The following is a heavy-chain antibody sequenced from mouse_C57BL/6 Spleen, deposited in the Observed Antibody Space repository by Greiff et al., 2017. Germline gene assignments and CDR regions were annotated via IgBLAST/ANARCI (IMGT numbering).Heavy chain of an antibody. Sequence: EVKLVESGGGLVQSGRSLRLSCATSGFTFRDFYMEWVRQAPGKGLEWIAASRNKANDYTTEYSVSVKGRFIVSRDTSQSILYLQMNALRAEDTAIYYCAREGSNDAMDYWGQGTSVTVSS. D-gene: IGHD1-1*01. CDR3: AREGSNDAMDY. CDR1: GFTFRDFY. J-gene: IGHJ4*01. CDR2: SRNKANDYTT. V-gene: IGHV7-1*01.